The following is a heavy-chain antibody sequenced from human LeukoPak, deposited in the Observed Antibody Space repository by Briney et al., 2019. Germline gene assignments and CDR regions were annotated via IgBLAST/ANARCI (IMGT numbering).Heavy chain of an antibody. D-gene: IGHD4-23*01. CDR1: GYTFTGYY. J-gene: IGHJ1*01. CDR2: INPNSGGT. CDR3: ARGLDYGGNSGVEYFQH. V-gene: IGHV1-2*02. Sequence: ASVKVSCKASGYTFTGYYKHWVRQAPGQGLEWMGWINPNSGGTNYAQKLQGRVTMTTDTSTSTAYMELRSLRSDDTAVYYCARGLDYGGNSGVEYFQHWGQGTLVTVSS.